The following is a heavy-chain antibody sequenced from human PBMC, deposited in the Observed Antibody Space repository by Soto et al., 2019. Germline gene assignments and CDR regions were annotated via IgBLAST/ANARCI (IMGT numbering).Heavy chain of an antibody. CDR2: VYYSGGA. Sequence: KTSETLSLTCTVSGGSISGYYWSWIRQPPGKGLEWIGNVYYSGGAKYNPSVKRRVSISVDTSKNQFSLNLSSVTAADTAVYYCTRDGDGRMTTNPYYYYGMDVWGPGITVTV. J-gene: IGHJ6*02. D-gene: IGHD2-21*02. CDR3: TRDGDGRMTTNPYYYYGMDV. V-gene: IGHV4-59*01. CDR1: GGSISGYY.